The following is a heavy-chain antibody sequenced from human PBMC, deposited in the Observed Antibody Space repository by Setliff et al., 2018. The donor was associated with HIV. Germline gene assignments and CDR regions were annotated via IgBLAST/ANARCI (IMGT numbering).Heavy chain of an antibody. D-gene: IGHD2-15*01. V-gene: IGHV4-59*11. J-gene: IGHJ4*02. CDR3: ARENGDCSGGACYFMLDS. Sequence: SETLSLTCTVSGGPSSSHYWSWIRQPPGQGLEWIGYVHYSGTTNYNPSLKRRVTISVDASNNQFSLELRSMTAADTAVYYCARENGDCSGGACYFMLDSWGQGTRVTVSS. CDR1: GGPSSSHY. CDR2: VHYSGTT.